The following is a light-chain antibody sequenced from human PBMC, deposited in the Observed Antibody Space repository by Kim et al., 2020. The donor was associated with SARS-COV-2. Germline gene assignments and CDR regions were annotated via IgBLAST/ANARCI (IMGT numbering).Light chain of an antibody. CDR2: DVS. V-gene: IGLV2-14*03. CDR1: SSDVGGYNY. J-gene: IGLJ2*01. Sequence: TISCTGTSSDVGGYNYVAWYQQHPGNTPHLMIYDVSNRPSWVSNRFSGSKSGNTASLTISGLQAEDEDAYYCSSYTTSSAPYVVFGGGTQLTVL. CDR3: SSYTTSSAPYVV.